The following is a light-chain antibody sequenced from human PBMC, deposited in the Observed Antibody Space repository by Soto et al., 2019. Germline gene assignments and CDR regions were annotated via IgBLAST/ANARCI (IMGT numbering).Light chain of an antibody. CDR3: QQYENLRLHT. CDR1: EDISNY. Sequence: DIQMTQSPSSLSASVGERVTITCRANEDISNYLNWYQQKPGRAPKLLIYVASTLETGVPSRFSGSGSGTHFTFTISSLQPEDVGTYYCQQYENLRLHTFGPGTKL. CDR2: VAS. V-gene: IGKV1-33*01. J-gene: IGKJ2*01.